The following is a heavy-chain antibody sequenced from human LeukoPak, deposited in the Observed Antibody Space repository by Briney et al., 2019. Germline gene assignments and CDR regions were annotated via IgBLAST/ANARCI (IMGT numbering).Heavy chain of an antibody. CDR3: AKEYCSNSVCHSLDY. Sequence: GSLRLSCAASGFTFSSSSMHWVRQAPGKGLEWVAVISYDGSNKYYADSVKGRFTFSRDNSKNTLYLQMNSLRAEDTAVYYCAKEYCSNSVCHSLDYWGQGTLVTVSS. CDR2: ISYDGSNK. V-gene: IGHV3-30*18. D-gene: IGHD2-8*01. CDR1: GFTFSSSS. J-gene: IGHJ4*02.